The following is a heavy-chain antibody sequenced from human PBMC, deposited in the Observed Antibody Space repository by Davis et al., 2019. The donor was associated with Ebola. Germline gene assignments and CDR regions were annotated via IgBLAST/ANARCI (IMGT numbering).Heavy chain of an antibody. CDR3: ARDQLLYDGLDY. CDR1: GFTFSSYW. CDR2: IKQDGSEK. D-gene: IGHD2-2*02. Sequence: GGSLRLSCAVSGFTFSSYWMSWVRQAPGKGLEWVANIKQDGSEKYYVDSVKGRFTISRDNAKNSLYLQMNSLRAEDTAVYYCARDQLLYDGLDYWGQGTLVTVSS. V-gene: IGHV3-7*03. J-gene: IGHJ4*02.